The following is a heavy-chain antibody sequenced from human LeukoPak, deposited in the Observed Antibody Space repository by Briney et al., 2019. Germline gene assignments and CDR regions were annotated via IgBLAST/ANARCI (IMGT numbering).Heavy chain of an antibody. J-gene: IGHJ3*02. Sequence: ASVKVSCKASGYTFTSYYMHWVRQAPGQGLEWMGIINPSGGSASYAQKFQGRVTMTRDMSTSTVYMELSSLRAEDTAVYYCAKDHITMIVVAQGAFDIWGQGTMVTVSS. CDR2: INPSGGSA. CDR1: GYTFTSYY. CDR3: AKDHITMIVVAQGAFDI. V-gene: IGHV1-46*01. D-gene: IGHD3-22*01.